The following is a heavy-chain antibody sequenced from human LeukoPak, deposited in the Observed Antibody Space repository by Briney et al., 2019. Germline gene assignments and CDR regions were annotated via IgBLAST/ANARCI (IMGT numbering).Heavy chain of an antibody. CDR1: GGSFSGYY. Sequence: SETLSLTCAVYGGSFSGYYWSWIRQPPGKGLEWIGEISHSGSTNYNPSLKSRVTISVDTSKNQFSLKLSSVTAADTAVYYCARDQSYDFWSGYLYYFDYWGQGTLVTVFS. CDR3: ARDQSYDFWSGYLYYFDY. J-gene: IGHJ4*02. V-gene: IGHV4-34*01. D-gene: IGHD3-3*01. CDR2: ISHSGST.